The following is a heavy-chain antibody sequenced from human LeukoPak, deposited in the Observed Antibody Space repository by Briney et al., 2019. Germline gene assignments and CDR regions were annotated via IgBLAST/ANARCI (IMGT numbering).Heavy chain of an antibody. Sequence: GASVKVSCKASGGTFSSYAISWVRQAPGQGLEWMGGIIPIFGTANYAQKFQGRVTITADESTSTAYMELSSLRSDDTAVYYCARALPYRGYFDYWGQGTLVTVSS. V-gene: IGHV1-69*13. J-gene: IGHJ4*02. CDR2: IIPIFGTA. D-gene: IGHD5-12*01. CDR1: GGTFSSYA. CDR3: ARALPYRGYFDY.